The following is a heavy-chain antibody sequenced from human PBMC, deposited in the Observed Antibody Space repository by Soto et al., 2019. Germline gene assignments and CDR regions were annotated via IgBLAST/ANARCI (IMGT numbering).Heavy chain of an antibody. CDR1: GFTFSSYW. Sequence: EVQLVESGGGLVQPGGSLRLSCAASGFTFSSYWMSWVRQAPGKGLEWVANIKQDGSEKYYVDSVKGRFTISRDNAKNSLYLQMNGLRAEYTAVYYWARIISSSCYNVAWCQGALVTVSS. CDR2: IKQDGSEK. CDR3: ARIISSSCYNVA. V-gene: IGHV3-7*04. D-gene: IGHD6-13*01. J-gene: IGHJ5*02.